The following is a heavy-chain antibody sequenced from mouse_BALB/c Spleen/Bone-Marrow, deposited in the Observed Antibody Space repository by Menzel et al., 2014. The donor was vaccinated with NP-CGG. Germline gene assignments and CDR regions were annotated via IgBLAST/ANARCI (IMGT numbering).Heavy chain of an antibody. V-gene: IGHV1S22*01. Sequence: LQQSGSELVRPGASVKLSCKASGYTFTSYWMHWVKQRHGQGLEWIGNIYPGSGSTNYDEKFKSKGTLTVDTSSSTVYMHLSSLTSEDSAVYYCTRWDYGYMDYWGQGTSVTVSS. J-gene: IGHJ4*01. CDR2: IYPGSGST. CDR1: GYTFTSYW. D-gene: IGHD1-2*01. CDR3: TRWDYGYMDY.